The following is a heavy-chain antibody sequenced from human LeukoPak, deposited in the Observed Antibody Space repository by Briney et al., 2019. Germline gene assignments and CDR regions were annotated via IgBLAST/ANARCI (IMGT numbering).Heavy chain of an antibody. D-gene: IGHD2-2*01. CDR2: ISGSGGST. V-gene: IGHV3-23*01. Sequence: GGSLRLSCAASGFTFSSYAMSWVRQAPGKGLEWVSAISGSGGSTYYADSVKGRFTISRDNSKNTLYLQMNSLRAEDTAVYYCAKNLHCSSTSCYVRGGDYYYYYGMDVWGQGTTVTVFS. CDR3: AKNLHCSSTSCYVRGGDYYYYYGMDV. CDR1: GFTFSSYA. J-gene: IGHJ6*02.